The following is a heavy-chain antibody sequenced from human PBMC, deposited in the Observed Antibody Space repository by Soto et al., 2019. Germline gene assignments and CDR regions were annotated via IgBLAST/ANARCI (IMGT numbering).Heavy chain of an antibody. Sequence: GGSLRLSCAASGFTFSSYGMHWVRQAPGKGLEWVAVISYDGSNKYYADSVKGRFTISRDNAKNTLYLQMNSLTAEDTAVYYCASSAARGYWGQGTLVTVSS. CDR2: ISYDGSNK. J-gene: IGHJ4*02. CDR1: GFTFSSYG. CDR3: ASSAARGY. D-gene: IGHD6-25*01. V-gene: IGHV3-30*03.